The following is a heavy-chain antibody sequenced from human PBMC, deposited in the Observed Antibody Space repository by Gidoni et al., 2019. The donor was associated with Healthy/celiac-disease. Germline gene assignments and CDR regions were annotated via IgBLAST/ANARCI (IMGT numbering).Heavy chain of an antibody. CDR2: ISWNSGSI. J-gene: IGHJ4*02. V-gene: IGHV3-9*01. Sequence: EVQLVESGGGLVQPGRPLRLSCAASGFTFDDYAMHWVRQAPGKGLEWVSGISWNSGSIGYADSVKGRFTISRDNAKNSLYLQMNSLRAEDTALYYCAKAIRFLEWSFDYWGQGTLVTVSS. CDR3: AKAIRFLEWSFDY. CDR1: GFTFDDYA. D-gene: IGHD3-3*01.